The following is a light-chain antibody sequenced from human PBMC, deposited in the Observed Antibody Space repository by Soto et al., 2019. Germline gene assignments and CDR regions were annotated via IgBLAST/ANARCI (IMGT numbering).Light chain of an antibody. J-gene: IGKJ5*01. Sequence: DVVMTQSPLSLPVTLGQPASISCKSSQSLVYIDGDTYLNWFQHRPGHSPRRLIYKVSNRDSGVPDRFSGSGSGTDCTLKISRVEAEDVGVYYCMQAAHLPRTVGQGTRLEIK. CDR2: KVS. CDR3: MQAAHLPRT. V-gene: IGKV2-30*01. CDR1: QSLVYIDGDTY.